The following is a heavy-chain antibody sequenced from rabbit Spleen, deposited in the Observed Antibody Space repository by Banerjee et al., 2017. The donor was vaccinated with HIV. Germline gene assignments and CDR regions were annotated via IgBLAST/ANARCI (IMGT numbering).Heavy chain of an antibody. Sequence: QEQLEESGGRLVQPGGSLTLSCKAFGFTISGYWMNWVRQAPGKGLEWIASIYAGSSDSTYSAPWAKGRFTISKTSSTTVTLQMTSLTVADTATYFCARVTSSSFSSYGMDLWGPGTLVTVS. CDR3: ARVTSSSFSSYGMDL. CDR1: GFTISGYW. D-gene: IGHD1-1*01. J-gene: IGHJ6*01. V-gene: IGHV1S45*01. CDR2: IYAGSSDST.